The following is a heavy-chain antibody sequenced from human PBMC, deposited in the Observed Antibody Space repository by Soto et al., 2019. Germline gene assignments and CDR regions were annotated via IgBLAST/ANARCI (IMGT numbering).Heavy chain of an antibody. Sequence: PSDTLSLTCTVSGGSISSYYWSWIRQPPGKGLEWIGYIYYMGSTNYNPTLKSRVTISVDTSKNQFSLKLSSVTAADTAVYYCARAREDTAMVTDWFDPWGQGTLVTVSS. V-gene: IGHV4-59*01. CDR3: ARAREDTAMVTDWFDP. D-gene: IGHD5-18*01. J-gene: IGHJ5*02. CDR2: IYYMGST. CDR1: GGSISSYY.